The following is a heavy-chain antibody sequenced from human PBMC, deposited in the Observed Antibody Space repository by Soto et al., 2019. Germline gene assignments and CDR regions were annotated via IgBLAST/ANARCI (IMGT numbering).Heavy chain of an antibody. J-gene: IGHJ4*02. V-gene: IGHV1-2*04. CDR3: ARGTNPGIAAAGIDY. Sequence: ASVKVSCKASGYTFTSYYMHWVRQAPGQGLEWMGIINPNSGSTNYAQKFQGWVTMTRDTSISTAYMELSRLRSDDTAVYYCARGTNPGIAAAGIDYWGQGTLVTVSS. CDR2: INPNSGST. CDR1: GYTFTSYY. D-gene: IGHD6-13*01.